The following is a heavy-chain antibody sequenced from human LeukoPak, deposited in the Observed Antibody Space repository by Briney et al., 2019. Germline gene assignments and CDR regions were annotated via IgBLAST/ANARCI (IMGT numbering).Heavy chain of an antibody. CDR1: GFTFSTYG. CDR2: IGHDGTKI. Sequence: GGSLRLSCAASGFTFSTYGMHWVRQAPGKGLEWVAFIGHDGTKIYYADSVQGRFTISRDNSENTLYLEMNSLSGEDTALYYCAKDHVTWGNRYFDHWGQGTLGTVSS. D-gene: IGHD3-16*01. J-gene: IGHJ4*02. V-gene: IGHV3-30*02. CDR3: AKDHVTWGNRYFDH.